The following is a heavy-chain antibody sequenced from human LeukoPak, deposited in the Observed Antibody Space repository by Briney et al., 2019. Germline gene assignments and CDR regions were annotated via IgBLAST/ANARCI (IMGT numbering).Heavy chain of an antibody. V-gene: IGHV3-64*01. CDR2: ISSNGGST. CDR1: GFTFSSYA. CDR3: VPRKEWSCYMDV. D-gene: IGHD3-3*01. J-gene: IGHJ6*03. Sequence: QTGGSLRLSCAASGFTFSSYALHWVRQAPGKGLEYVSAISSNGGSTYYANSVKGRFTISRDNSKNTLYLQMNSLRAEDTAVYYCVPRKEWSCYMDVWGKGTTVTVSS.